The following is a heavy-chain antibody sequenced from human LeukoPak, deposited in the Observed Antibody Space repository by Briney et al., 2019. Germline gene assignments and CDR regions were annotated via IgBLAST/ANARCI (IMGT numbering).Heavy chain of an antibody. CDR1: GFSLDDYA. J-gene: IGHJ3*02. V-gene: IGHV3-9*01. Sequence: GRSLRLPCVGSGFSLDDYAMHWVRQVPGKGLEWVSSISWDSGSQAYADSVKGRFTISRDNAKNSLHLQMNSLRPEDTAFYYCIKDMGFDLLKDAFHIWGQGTLVTVSS. D-gene: IGHD3-9*01. CDR3: IKDMGFDLLKDAFHI. CDR2: ISWDSGSQ.